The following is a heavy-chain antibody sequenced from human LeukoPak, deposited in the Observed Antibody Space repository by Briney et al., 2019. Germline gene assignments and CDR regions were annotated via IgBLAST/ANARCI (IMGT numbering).Heavy chain of an antibody. J-gene: IGHJ6*03. CDR3: ARGPSITMVRGGQWYYYMDV. Sequence: ASVKVSCKASGYTFTGYYMHWVRQAPGQGLEWMGWINPNSGGTNYAQKFKGRVTMTRDTSTGTVYMELSSLRSEDTAVYYCARGPSITMVRGGQWYYYMDVWGKGTTVTISS. CDR2: INPNSGGT. D-gene: IGHD3-10*01. CDR1: GYTFTGYY. V-gene: IGHV1-2*02.